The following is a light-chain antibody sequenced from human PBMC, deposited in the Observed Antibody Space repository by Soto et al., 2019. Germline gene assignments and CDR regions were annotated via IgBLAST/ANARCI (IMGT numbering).Light chain of an antibody. Sequence: DIQLPQSPSTLSGSVPDRVTITCRASQTISSWLAWYQQKPGKAPDLLIYSASTLQSGVPSRFSGSGSETEFSLTIRALQPEDFATYYCQQLSRYPLTFGGGTKVDIK. CDR3: QQLSRYPLT. CDR2: SAS. J-gene: IGKJ4*01. V-gene: IGKV1-9*01. CDR1: QTISSW.